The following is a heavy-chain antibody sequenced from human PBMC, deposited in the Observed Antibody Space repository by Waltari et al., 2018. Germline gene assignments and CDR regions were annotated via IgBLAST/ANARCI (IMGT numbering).Heavy chain of an antibody. CDR1: GYNLTELS. V-gene: IGHV1-24*01. D-gene: IGHD6-6*01. J-gene: IGHJ4*02. CDR2: FDPEDGET. CDR3: ATDGLEYSSPGQHY. Sequence: QFPLVQSGAEVKKPGASVSVSCKVSGYNLTELSMHWVRQAPGKGLEWMGGFDPEDGETIYAQKFQGRVTMTEDTSTDTAYMELSSLRSEDTAVYYCATDGLEYSSPGQHYWGQGTLVTVSS.